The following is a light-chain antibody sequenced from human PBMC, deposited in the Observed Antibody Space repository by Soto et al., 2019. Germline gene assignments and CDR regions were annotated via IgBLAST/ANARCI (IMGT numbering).Light chain of an antibody. CDR1: QRVISTY. Sequence: ELVLTQSPGTLSLSPGERATLSCRASQRVISTYLAWYKQKPGQAPRLLIYGASSRATGIPDRFSGSGSGADFTLTISRQEPEDFPVYCCQQYDNSPSTFGQGTRLEIK. J-gene: IGKJ5*01. CDR3: QQYDNSPST. CDR2: GAS. V-gene: IGKV3-20*01.